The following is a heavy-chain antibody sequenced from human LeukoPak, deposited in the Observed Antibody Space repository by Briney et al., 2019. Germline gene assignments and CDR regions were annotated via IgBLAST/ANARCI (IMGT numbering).Heavy chain of an antibody. CDR1: GYTFIDYY. D-gene: IGHD4-17*01. V-gene: IGHV1-2*02. J-gene: IGHJ4*02. CDR2: INPNSGGT. Sequence: ASVKVSCKASGYTFIDYYIHWLRQAPGQGLEWMGWINPNSGGTNYAQKFQGRVTMTRDTSSSTAYMELSRLRSDDTAVYYCARDPGGIVRTLTTVTTTVTTAFDYWGQGTLVTVSS. CDR3: ARDPGGIVRTLTTVTTTVTTAFDY.